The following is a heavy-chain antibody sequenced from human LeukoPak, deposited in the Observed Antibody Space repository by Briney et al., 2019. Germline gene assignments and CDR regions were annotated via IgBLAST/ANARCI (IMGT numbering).Heavy chain of an antibody. V-gene: IGHV4-31*03. CDR1: GGSISSGGYY. J-gene: IGHJ4*02. Sequence: SETLSLTCTVSGGSISSGGYYWSWIRQHPGKGLEWIGYIYYSGSTYYNPSLKSRVTISVDTSTNQFSLKLSSVTAADTAVYYCARGHLRTYCGGDCYPYFDYWGQGTLVTVSS. D-gene: IGHD2-21*02. CDR3: ARGHLRTYCGGDCYPYFDY. CDR2: IYYSGST.